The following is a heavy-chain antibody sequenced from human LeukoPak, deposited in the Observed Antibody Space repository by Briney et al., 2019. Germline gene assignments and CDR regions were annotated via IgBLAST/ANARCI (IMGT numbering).Heavy chain of an antibody. CDR3: ARVFDS. CDR2: IFYTGKT. J-gene: IGHJ4*02. V-gene: IGHV4-39*07. CDR1: GGSVYTSDYY. Sequence: SETLSHTCTVSGGSVYTSDYYWGWVRQPPGKGPEWIGDIFYTGKTNYNPSLKSRVSISIDTSENQFSLKLTSVTAADTAVYYCARVFDSWGQGTLVTVSS.